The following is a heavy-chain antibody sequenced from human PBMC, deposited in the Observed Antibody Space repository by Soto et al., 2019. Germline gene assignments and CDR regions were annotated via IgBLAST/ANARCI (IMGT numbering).Heavy chain of an antibody. CDR3: GRGQSGSGYYVDWFYP. J-gene: IGHJ5*02. CDR1: GYTFTSYA. CDR2: INAGNGNT. Sequence: ASVKVSFKASGYTFTSYAMHWVRQAPGQRLEWMGWINAGNGNTYYSEKFEGRVTFTRDTAATTVNMELTSLTSEDTAIYYCGRGQSGSGYYVDWFYPWGQGTLVTVSS. D-gene: IGHD5-12*01. V-gene: IGHV1-3*01.